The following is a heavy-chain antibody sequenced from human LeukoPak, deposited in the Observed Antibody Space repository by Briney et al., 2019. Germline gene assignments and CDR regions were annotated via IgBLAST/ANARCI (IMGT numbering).Heavy chain of an antibody. D-gene: IGHD6-13*01. CDR3: TTLGIAAAPNDY. Sequence: GGSLRPSCAASGFTFSNAWMSWVRQAPGKGLEWVGRIKSKTDGGTTDYAAPVKGRFTISRDDSKNTLYLQMNSLKTEDTAVYYCTTLGIAAAPNDYWGQGTLVTVSS. CDR1: GFTFSNAW. V-gene: IGHV3-15*01. J-gene: IGHJ4*02. CDR2: IKSKTDGGTT.